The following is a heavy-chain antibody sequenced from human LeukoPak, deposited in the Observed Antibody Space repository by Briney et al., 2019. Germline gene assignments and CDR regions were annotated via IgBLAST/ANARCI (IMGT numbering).Heavy chain of an antibody. D-gene: IGHD3-22*01. V-gene: IGHV3-23*01. CDR2: ISGSGGST. J-gene: IGHJ4*02. CDR3: AKTFYYYDTSGYYY. Sequence: GSLRLSCAASGFIFSSYAMTWVRQAPGKGLDWVSGISGSGGSTYYADSVKGRFTISRDNSKNTLYLQMNSLRAEDTAVYYCAKTFYYYDTSGYYYWGQGTLVTVSS. CDR1: GFIFSSYA.